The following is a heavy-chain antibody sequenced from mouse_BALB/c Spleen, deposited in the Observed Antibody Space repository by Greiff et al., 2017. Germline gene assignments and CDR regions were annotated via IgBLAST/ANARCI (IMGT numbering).Heavy chain of an antibody. CDR3: ARSSYDYDGGFAY. J-gene: IGHJ3*01. CDR1: GYTFTSYV. V-gene: IGHV1-14*01. Sequence: VQLKQSGPELVKPGASVKMSCKASGYTFTSYVMHWVKQKPGQGLEWIGYINPYNDGTKYNEKFKGKATLTSDKSSSTAYMELSSLTSEDSAVYYCARSSYDYDGGFAYWGQGTLVTVSA. D-gene: IGHD2-4*01. CDR2: INPYNDGT.